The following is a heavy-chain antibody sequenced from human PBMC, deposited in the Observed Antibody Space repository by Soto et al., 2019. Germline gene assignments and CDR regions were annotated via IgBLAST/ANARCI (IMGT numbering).Heavy chain of an antibody. D-gene: IGHD3-3*01. J-gene: IGHJ6*02. V-gene: IGHV1-8*01. CDR3: ARGPRPTIFGVVINSQENYYYYYGMDV. CDR2: MNPNSGNT. CDR1: GYTFTSYD. Sequence: ASVKVSCKASGYTFTSYDINWVRQATGQGLEWMGWMNPNSGNTGYAQKFQGRVTMTRNTSISTAYMELSSLRSEDTAVYYCARGPRPTIFGVVINSQENYYYYYGMDVWGQGTTVTVSS.